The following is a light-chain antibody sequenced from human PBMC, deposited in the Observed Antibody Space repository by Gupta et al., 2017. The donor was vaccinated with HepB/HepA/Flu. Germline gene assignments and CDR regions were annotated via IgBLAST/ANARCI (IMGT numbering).Light chain of an antibody. J-gene: IGKJ4*01. V-gene: IGKV3-15*01. CDR3: LQDANWPLT. CDR1: QSVSSS. CDR2: GAS. Sequence: EIVMTQSPATLSVSPGERATLSCSASQSVSSSLAWYQQKPGQAPRLFIYGASTRATGIPARFRGRGSGIEFTLTVSSLQSEDVAVYYCLQDANWPLTFGGGTKVEIK.